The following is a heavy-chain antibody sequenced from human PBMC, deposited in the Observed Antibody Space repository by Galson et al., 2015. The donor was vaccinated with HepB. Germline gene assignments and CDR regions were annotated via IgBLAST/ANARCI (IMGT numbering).Heavy chain of an antibody. CDR2: INPNSGGT. Sequence: SVKVSCKASGYTFTGYYMHWVRQAPGQGLEWMGWINPNSGGTNYAQKFQGRVTMTRDTSISTAYMELSRLRSDDTAVYYCARAQTLYGPGDWFDPWGQGTLVTVSS. J-gene: IGHJ5*02. CDR1: GYTFTGYY. D-gene: IGHD3-10*01. V-gene: IGHV1-2*02. CDR3: ARAQTLYGPGDWFDP.